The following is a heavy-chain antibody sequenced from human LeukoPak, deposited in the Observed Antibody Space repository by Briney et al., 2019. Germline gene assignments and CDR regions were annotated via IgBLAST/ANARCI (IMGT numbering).Heavy chain of an antibody. CDR3: ARVIYGEVYYYGMDV. J-gene: IGHJ6*02. CDR1: GFTFSSYW. Sequence: GGSLRLSCAASGFTFSSYWMSWVRQAPGKGLEWVANINQDGSETDYVDSVKGRFTISRDNAKNSLYLQMNSLRAEDTAVYYCARVIYGEVYYYGMDVWGQGTTVTVSS. D-gene: IGHD3-10*01. CDR2: INQDGSET. V-gene: IGHV3-7*01.